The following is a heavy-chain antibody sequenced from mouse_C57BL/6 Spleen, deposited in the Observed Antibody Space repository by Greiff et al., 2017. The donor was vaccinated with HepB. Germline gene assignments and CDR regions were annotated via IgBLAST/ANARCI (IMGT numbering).Heavy chain of an antibody. V-gene: IGHV14-4*01. J-gene: IGHJ1*03. CDR1: GFNIKDDY. Sequence: VQLQQSGAELVRPGASVKLSCTASGFNIKDDYMHWVKQRPEQGLEWIGWIDPENGDTEYASKFKSKATLTVDTSSSTAYMQLSSLTSEDSAVYYCAREGYYYGSSLDFDVWGTGTTVTVSS. CDR2: IDPENGDT. CDR3: AREGYYYGSSLDFDV. D-gene: IGHD1-1*01.